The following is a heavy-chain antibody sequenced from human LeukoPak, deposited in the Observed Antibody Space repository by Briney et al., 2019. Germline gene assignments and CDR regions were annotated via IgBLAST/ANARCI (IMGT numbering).Heavy chain of an antibody. CDR2: IYTSGST. CDR3: ARDYQISYYYYYMDV. CDR1: GVSIDSYF. D-gene: IGHD2-2*01. Sequence: SETLSLTCTVSGVSIDSYFWSWIRQPAGKGLEWIGRIYTSGSTNYNPSLKSRVTMSVDTSKNQFSLKLSSVTAADTAVYYCARDYQISYYYYYMDVWGKGTTVTVSS. J-gene: IGHJ6*03. V-gene: IGHV4-4*07.